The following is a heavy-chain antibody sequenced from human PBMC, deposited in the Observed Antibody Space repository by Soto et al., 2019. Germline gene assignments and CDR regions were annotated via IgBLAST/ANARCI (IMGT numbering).Heavy chain of an antibody. CDR2: ISYDGSNK. Sequence: GGSLRLSCAASGFTFSSYGLHWVRQAPGTGLEWVAVISYDGSNKYYADSVKGRFTISRDNSKNTLYPQMNSLRAEDTAVYYCAKDGGYSSSWFNWFDPWGQGTLVTVSS. D-gene: IGHD6-13*01. CDR1: GFTFSSYG. J-gene: IGHJ5*02. V-gene: IGHV3-30*18. CDR3: AKDGGYSSSWFNWFDP.